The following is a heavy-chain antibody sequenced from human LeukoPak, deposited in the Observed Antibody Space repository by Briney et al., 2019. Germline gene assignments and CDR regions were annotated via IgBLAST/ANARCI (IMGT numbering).Heavy chain of an antibody. Sequence: GRSLRLSCAASGFTFSSYAMHWVRQAPGKGLEWVAVISYDGSNKYYADCVKGRFTISRDNSKNTLYLQMNSLRAEDTAVYYCEMPAENIVVVTAICAGCAFDIWGQGTMVTVSS. CDR2: ISYDGSNK. D-gene: IGHD2-21*02. CDR3: EMPAENIVVVTAICAGCAFDI. V-gene: IGHV3-30-3*01. J-gene: IGHJ3*02. CDR1: GFTFSSYA.